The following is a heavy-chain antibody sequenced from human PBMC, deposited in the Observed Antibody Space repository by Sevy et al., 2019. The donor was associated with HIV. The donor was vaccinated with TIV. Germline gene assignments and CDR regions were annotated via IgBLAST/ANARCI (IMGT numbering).Heavy chain of an antibody. Sequence: SETLSLTCTVSGGSISAYYWSWIRQPPGKPLEYIGYIYYTGSTNYNPSLKSRVTISVDTSKNQFSLKLNSVTAADTGVYFCARAPPVRSGDESLNWFDPWGQGTLVTVSS. J-gene: IGHJ5*02. V-gene: IGHV4-59*01. D-gene: IGHD5-12*01. CDR1: GGSISAYY. CDR2: IYYTGST. CDR3: ARAPPVRSGDESLNWFDP.